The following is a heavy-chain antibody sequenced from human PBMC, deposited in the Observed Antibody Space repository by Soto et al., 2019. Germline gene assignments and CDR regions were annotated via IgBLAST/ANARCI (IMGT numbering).Heavy chain of an antibody. CDR1: GGSISSSNW. CDR3: ARAPIAAAGTDYYYYYGMDV. CDR2: IYHSGST. V-gene: IGHV4-4*02. D-gene: IGHD6-13*01. J-gene: IGHJ6*02. Sequence: TLSLTCAVSGGSISSSNWWSWVRQPPGKGLEWIGEIYHSGSTNYNPSLKSRVTISVDKSKNQFSLKLSSVTAADTAVYYCARAPIAAAGTDYYYYYGMDVWGQGTTVTVSS.